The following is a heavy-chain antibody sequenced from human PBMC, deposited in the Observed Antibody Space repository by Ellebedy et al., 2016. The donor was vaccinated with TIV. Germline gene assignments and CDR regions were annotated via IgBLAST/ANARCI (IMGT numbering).Heavy chain of an antibody. D-gene: IGHD6-19*01. V-gene: IGHV3-21*06. CDR3: ARGFKKAVAGRLEH. CDR2: ISSSSTYI. J-gene: IGHJ4*02. Sequence: GESLKISCTASGFIFSSYNMHWVRQAPGKGLEWVSSISSSSTYIYYADSVKGRFTISRDNGQNSLFLQMTNLRAEDTAIYYCARGFKKAVAGRLEHWGQGALLTVSS. CDR1: GFIFSSYN.